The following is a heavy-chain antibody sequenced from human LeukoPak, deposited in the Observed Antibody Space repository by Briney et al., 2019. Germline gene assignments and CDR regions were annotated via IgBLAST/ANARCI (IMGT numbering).Heavy chain of an antibody. D-gene: IGHD6-13*01. CDR1: GVSISSGSYY. CDR3: ARLNGRSSSFSNDY. Sequence: PSETLSLTCTVSGVSISSGSYYWGWIRQPPGKGLEWIGNIYYGGGTYYNPSLKSRVTISVDKSKNQFSLKLSSVTAADTAVYYCARLNGRSSSFSNDYWGQGTLVTVSS. J-gene: IGHJ4*02. V-gene: IGHV4-39*01. CDR2: IYYGGGT.